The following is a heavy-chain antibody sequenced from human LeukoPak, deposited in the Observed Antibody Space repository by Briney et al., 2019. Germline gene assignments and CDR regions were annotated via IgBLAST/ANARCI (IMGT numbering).Heavy chain of an antibody. J-gene: IGHJ4*02. CDR2: IWYDGSNK. Sequence: GGSLRLSCAASGFIFSRYGMHWVRQAPGKGLEWVAGIWYDGSNKYYADSVKGRFTISRDNSKNTLYLQMNSLRAEDTAVYYCVRDKTTRADYWGQGTLVTVSS. CDR1: GFIFSRYG. V-gene: IGHV3-33*01. D-gene: IGHD1-1*01. CDR3: VRDKTTRADY.